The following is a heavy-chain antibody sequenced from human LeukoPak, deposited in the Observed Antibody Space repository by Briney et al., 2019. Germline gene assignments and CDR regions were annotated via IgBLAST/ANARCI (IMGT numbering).Heavy chain of an antibody. CDR1: GGSVSRRSYY. Sequence: PSETLSLTCTVSGGSVSRRSYYWSWIRQPPGEGLEWIGCLYCSGSDNYNPSLKSRVTISVDTSKNQLSLILTSVTAADTAVYYCARGGIQLPDNWGQGALVTVSS. V-gene: IGHV4-61*01. CDR3: ARGGIQLPDN. D-gene: IGHD1-1*01. CDR2: LYCSGSD. J-gene: IGHJ4*02.